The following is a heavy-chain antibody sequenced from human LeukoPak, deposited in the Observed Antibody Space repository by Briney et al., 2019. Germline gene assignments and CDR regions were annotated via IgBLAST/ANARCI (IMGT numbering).Heavy chain of an antibody. J-gene: IGHJ4*02. Sequence: PGGSLRLSCAASGFTFSSYWMSWVRQAPGKGLEGVANIKQDGSEKFYVDSVKGRFTISRDNDKNPLCLQMNSLRAEDTAVYYCARAVGATHFDYWGQGILVTVSS. CDR3: ARAVGATHFDY. CDR1: GFTFSSYW. D-gene: IGHD1-26*01. CDR2: IKQDGSEK. V-gene: IGHV3-7*04.